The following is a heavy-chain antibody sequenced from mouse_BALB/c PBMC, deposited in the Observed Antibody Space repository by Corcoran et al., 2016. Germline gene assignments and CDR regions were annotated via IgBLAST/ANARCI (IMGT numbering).Heavy chain of an antibody. J-gene: IGHJ2*01. D-gene: IGHD2-1*01. V-gene: IGHV9-2-1*01. Sequence: QIQLVQYGPELKKPGETVKISCKASGYTFTDYSMHWVKQAPGKGLKWMGWINTETGEPTYADDFKGRFAFSLETSASTAYLQINNLKNEDTATYFCARGGNYVDFDYWGQGTTLTVSS. CDR3: ARGGNYVDFDY. CDR2: INTETGEP. CDR1: GYTFTDYS.